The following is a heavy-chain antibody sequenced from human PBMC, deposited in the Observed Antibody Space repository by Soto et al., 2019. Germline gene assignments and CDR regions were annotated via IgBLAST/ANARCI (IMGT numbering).Heavy chain of an antibody. CDR1: GFTFSSYG. Sequence: GGSLRLSCAASGFTFSSYGMHWVRQAPGKGLEWVSSITSSGTYIYYANSAKGRFTVSRDNAKNSLYLQMNSLRAEDTAVYYCARDLGGSSLYYFDYWGPGTLVTVSS. CDR3: ARDLGGSSLYYFDY. CDR2: ITSSGTYI. D-gene: IGHD1-26*01. V-gene: IGHV3-21*01. J-gene: IGHJ4*02.